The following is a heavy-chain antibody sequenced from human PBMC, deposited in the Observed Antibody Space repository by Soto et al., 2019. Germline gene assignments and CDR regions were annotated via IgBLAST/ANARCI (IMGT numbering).Heavy chain of an antibody. V-gene: IGHV3-15*05. CDR3: ARDGEYCGGDCYSIYYYYYGMDV. CDR1: GFTFSNAW. D-gene: IGHD2-21*02. J-gene: IGHJ6*02. Sequence: PGGSLRLSCAASGFTFSNAWMSWVRQAPGKGLEWVARIKSKIDGRTTDHAAPVKGRFTISRDNAKNTLYLQMNSLRAEDTAVYYCARDGEYCGGDCYSIYYYYYGMDVWGQGTTVTVSS. CDR2: IKSKIDGRTT.